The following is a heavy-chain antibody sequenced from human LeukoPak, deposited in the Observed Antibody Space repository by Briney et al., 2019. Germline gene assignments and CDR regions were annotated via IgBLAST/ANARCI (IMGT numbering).Heavy chain of an antibody. CDR1: GGSISSSSYY. CDR2: IYYSGST. J-gene: IGHJ5*02. D-gene: IGHD3-3*01. Sequence: SETLSLTCTVSGGSISSSSYYWGWIRQPPGKGLEWIGSIYYSGSTYYNPSLKSRVTISVDTSKNQFSLKLSSVTAADTAVYYCARVDFWSGYYISNWFDPWGQGTLVTVSS. CDR3: ARVDFWSGYYISNWFDP. V-gene: IGHV4-39*07.